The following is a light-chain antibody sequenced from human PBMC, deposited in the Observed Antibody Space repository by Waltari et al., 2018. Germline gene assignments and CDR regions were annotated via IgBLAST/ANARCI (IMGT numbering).Light chain of an antibody. CDR1: RSDVGGYNY. Sequence: QSALTQPASVSGSPGQSITISCTRTRSDVGGYNYVSWYQQHPDKVPKLIIFEVSHRPSGVSDRFSGSKSGNTASLTISGLQTEDEANYYCSSYTASSTQVFGGGTTLTVL. J-gene: IGLJ2*01. CDR3: SSYTASSTQV. CDR2: EVS. V-gene: IGLV2-14*01.